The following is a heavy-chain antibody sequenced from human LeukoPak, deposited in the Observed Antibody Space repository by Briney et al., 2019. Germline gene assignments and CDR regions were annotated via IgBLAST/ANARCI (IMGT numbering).Heavy chain of an antibody. CDR3: AKGAYDYIEIAYFDY. J-gene: IGHJ4*02. Sequence: GGSLRLSCAASGFTFSSYGMTWVRQAPGKGLEWVSGISGSGGSSYYADSVKGRFTISRDNSKSTLYLQMNSLRAEDTAVYYCAKGAYDYIEIAYFDYWGQGSLVTVSS. CDR1: GFTFSSYG. D-gene: IGHD5-12*01. V-gene: IGHV3-23*01. CDR2: ISGSGGSS.